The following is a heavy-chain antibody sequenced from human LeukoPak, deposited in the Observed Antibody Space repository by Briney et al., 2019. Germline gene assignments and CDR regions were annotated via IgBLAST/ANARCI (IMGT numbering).Heavy chain of an antibody. CDR2: INSDGSST. Sequence: PGGSLRLSCAASGFTFSSYWMHWVRQAPGKGLVWVPRINSDGSSTNYADPVKGRFTISRDNAKNTLYLQMNSPRAEDTAVYYCTRGRVGATSEYWGQGTLVTVSS. J-gene: IGHJ4*02. V-gene: IGHV3-74*01. D-gene: IGHD1-26*01. CDR1: GFTFSSYW. CDR3: TRGRVGATSEY.